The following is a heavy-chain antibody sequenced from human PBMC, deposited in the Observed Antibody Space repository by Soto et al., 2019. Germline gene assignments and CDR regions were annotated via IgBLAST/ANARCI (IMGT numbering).Heavy chain of an antibody. CDR3: VRDFGGSYYDLGSFAF. Sequence: PGGSLRLSCAASGFTFSSYWMHWVRQVPGKGLAGVSRMNNDGSSTNYADSVKGRFTISRDNAKNTLFLQMNSLRVEDTAVYYCVRDFGGSYYDLGSFAFWGQGTLVTVSS. CDR1: GFTFSSYW. D-gene: IGHD1-26*01. J-gene: IGHJ4*02. V-gene: IGHV3-74*01. CDR2: MNNDGSST.